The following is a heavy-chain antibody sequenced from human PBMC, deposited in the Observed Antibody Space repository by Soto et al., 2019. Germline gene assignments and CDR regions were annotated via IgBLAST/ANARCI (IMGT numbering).Heavy chain of an antibody. Sequence: QVQLQESGPGLVKPSETLSLTCTVSGGSISSYYWSWIRQPAGKGLEWIGRIYTSGSTNYNPSHKSRVTMSVDTSNNQFALKLSSVTAADTAVYYCTRDRGYSYGPPTPYYYYGMDVWGQGTTVTVSS. CDR2: IYTSGST. CDR1: GGSISSYY. D-gene: IGHD5-18*01. J-gene: IGHJ6*02. V-gene: IGHV4-4*07. CDR3: TRDRGYSYGPPTPYYYYGMDV.